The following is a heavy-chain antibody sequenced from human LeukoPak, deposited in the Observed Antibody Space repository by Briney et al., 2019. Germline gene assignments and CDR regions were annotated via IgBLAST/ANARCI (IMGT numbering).Heavy chain of an antibody. D-gene: IGHD3-10*01. J-gene: IGHJ3*01. Sequence: GESLRLSCAASGFTFTNVWMSWVRQAPGKGLEWVGRIKSKTDGETTDYAAPVKDRFTVSRDDSKDTLYLQMSSLKAEDTAIYYCTTNTGSYGIDVWGQGTMVTVSS. CDR3: TTNTGSYGIDV. CDR1: GFTFTNVW. V-gene: IGHV3-15*01. CDR2: IKSKTDGETT.